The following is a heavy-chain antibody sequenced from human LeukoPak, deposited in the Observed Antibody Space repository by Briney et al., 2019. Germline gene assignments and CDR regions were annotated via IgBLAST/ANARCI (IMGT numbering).Heavy chain of an antibody. V-gene: IGHV3-21*01. Sequence: GGSLRLSCAASGFTFGSYSMNWVRQAPGRGLEWVSSISSSSSYIYYADSVKGRFTISRDNAKNSLYLQMNSLRAEDTAVYYCARESGDILTGYYHRYFDYWGQGTLVTVSS. J-gene: IGHJ4*02. CDR1: GFTFGSYS. D-gene: IGHD3-9*01. CDR2: ISSSSSYI. CDR3: ARESGDILTGYYHRYFDY.